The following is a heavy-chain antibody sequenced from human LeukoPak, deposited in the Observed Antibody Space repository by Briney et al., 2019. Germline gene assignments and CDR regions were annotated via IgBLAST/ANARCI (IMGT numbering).Heavy chain of an antibody. CDR2: INHSGST. D-gene: IGHD3-22*01. V-gene: IGHV4-34*01. CDR1: DGSFSGYY. CDR3: ARDHHDSSGPFDY. J-gene: IGHJ4*02. Sequence: SETLSLTCAVYDGSFSGYYWSWIRQPPGKGLEWIGEINHSGSTNYNPSLKSRVTISLDTSKSQFSLKLSSVTAADTAVYYCARDHHDSSGPFDYWGQGTLVTVSS.